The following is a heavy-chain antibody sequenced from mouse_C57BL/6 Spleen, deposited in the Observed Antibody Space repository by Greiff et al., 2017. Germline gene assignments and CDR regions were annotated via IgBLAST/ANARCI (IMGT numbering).Heavy chain of an antibody. Sequence: EVQRVESGGGLVQPGGSLKLSCAASGFTFSDYYMYWVRQTPEKRLEWVAYISNGGGSTYYPDTVKGRFTISRDNAKNTLYLQMSRLKSEDTAMYYCARRNGYWYYFDYWGQGTTLTVSS. CDR1: GFTFSDYY. V-gene: IGHV5-12*01. J-gene: IGHJ2*01. CDR3: ARRNGYWYYFDY. CDR2: ISNGGGST. D-gene: IGHD2-3*01.